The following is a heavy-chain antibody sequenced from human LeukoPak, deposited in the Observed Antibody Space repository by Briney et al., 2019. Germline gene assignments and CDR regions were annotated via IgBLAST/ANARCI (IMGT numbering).Heavy chain of an antibody. J-gene: IGHJ4*02. CDR3: ASGPSSSPVGFDY. Sequence: PGGSLRLSCAASGFTFSRYWMSWVRQAPGKGLEWVAVISYDGSNKYYADSVKGRFTISRDNSKNTLYLQMNSLRAEDTAVYYCASGPSSSPVGFDYWGQGTLVTVSS. CDR1: GFTFSRYW. V-gene: IGHV3-30-3*01. D-gene: IGHD6-6*01. CDR2: ISYDGSNK.